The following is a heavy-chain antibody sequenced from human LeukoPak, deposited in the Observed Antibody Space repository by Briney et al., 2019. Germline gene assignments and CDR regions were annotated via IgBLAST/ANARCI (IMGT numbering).Heavy chain of an antibody. Sequence: EGSLRLSCAASGFTVSSNYMSWVRQAPGKGLGWVSVIYSGGSTYYADSVKGRFTISRDNSKNTLYLQMNSLRAEDTVVYYCARESSIAANDAFDIWGQGTMVTVSS. CDR2: IYSGGST. J-gene: IGHJ3*02. CDR3: ARESSIAANDAFDI. CDR1: GFTVSSNY. V-gene: IGHV3-53*01. D-gene: IGHD6-6*01.